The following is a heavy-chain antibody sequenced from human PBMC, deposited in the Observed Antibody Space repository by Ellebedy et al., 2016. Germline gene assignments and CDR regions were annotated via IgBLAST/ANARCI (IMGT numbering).Heavy chain of an antibody. CDR2: IDPSDSYT. J-gene: IGHJ4*02. Sequence: GESLKISXKGSGYSFTSYWISWVRQMPGKGLEWMGRIDPSDSYTNYSPSFQGHVTISADKSISTAYLQWSSLKASDTAMYYCARHKGYSSGWVYFDYWGQGTLVTVS. V-gene: IGHV5-10-1*01. D-gene: IGHD6-19*01. CDR3: ARHKGYSSGWVYFDY. CDR1: GYSFTSYW.